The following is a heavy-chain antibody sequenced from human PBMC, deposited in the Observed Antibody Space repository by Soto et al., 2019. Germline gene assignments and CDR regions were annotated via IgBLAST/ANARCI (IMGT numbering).Heavy chain of an antibody. J-gene: IGHJ6*02. Sequence: ASVKPSCKDCGYTNTSNGISCVRQAPKQGLEWMGWISAYNGNTNYAQKLQGRVTMTTDTSTSTAYMELRSLRSDDTAVYYCARMKLEDGNWDYYYCGMDVWGQGTTLTVSS. CDR2: ISAYNGNT. CDR3: ARMKLEDGNWDYYYCGMDV. V-gene: IGHV1-18*01. CDR1: GYTNTSNG. D-gene: IGHD1-1*01.